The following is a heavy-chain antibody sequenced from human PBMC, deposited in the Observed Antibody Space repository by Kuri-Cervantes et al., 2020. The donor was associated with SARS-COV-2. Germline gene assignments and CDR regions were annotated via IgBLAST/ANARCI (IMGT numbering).Heavy chain of an antibody. J-gene: IGHJ4*02. CDR3: ATDRVGVHDN. CDR1: GFTFSSCV. Sequence: LSLTCAASGFTFSSCVLHWVRQAPGKGLEWVAIISCDGSNKDYADSAKGRFTISRDNFKNTLYLQMNSLRAEDTAVYYCATDRVGVHDNWGQGTLVTVSS. CDR2: ISCDGSNK. D-gene: IGHD6-6*01. V-gene: IGHV3-30-3*01.